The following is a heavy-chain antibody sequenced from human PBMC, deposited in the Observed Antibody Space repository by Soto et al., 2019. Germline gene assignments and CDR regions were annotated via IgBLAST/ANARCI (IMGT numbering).Heavy chain of an antibody. Sequence: GESLKISCKGSGYSFTSYWIGWVRQMPGKGLEWMGIIYPGDSDTRYSPSFQGQVTISADKSISTAYLQWSSLKASDTAMYYCARQGGIVVVPAGAPLNAFDIWGQGTMVTVSS. CDR1: GYSFTSYW. J-gene: IGHJ3*02. V-gene: IGHV5-51*01. D-gene: IGHD2-2*01. CDR2: IYPGDSDT. CDR3: ARQGGIVVVPAGAPLNAFDI.